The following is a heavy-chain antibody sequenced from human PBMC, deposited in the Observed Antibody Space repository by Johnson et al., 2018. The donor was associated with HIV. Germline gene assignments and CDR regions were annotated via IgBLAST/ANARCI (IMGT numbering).Heavy chain of an antibody. D-gene: IGHD3-22*01. J-gene: IGHJ3*02. CDR3: ARGASDDSSGYRILGYAFDI. Sequence: VQLVESGGGLVQPGGSLRLSCVASGFTFSSYDMHWVRQATGKGLEWVSAIGTAGDTYYPGSVKGRFTISSENAKNSLYLQVNSLRAGETAVYYCARGASDDSSGYRILGYAFDIWGQGTMVTVSS. V-gene: IGHV3-13*01. CDR2: IGTAGDT. CDR1: GFTFSSYD.